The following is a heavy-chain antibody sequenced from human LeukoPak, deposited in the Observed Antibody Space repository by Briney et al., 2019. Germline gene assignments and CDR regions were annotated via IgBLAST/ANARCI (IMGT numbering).Heavy chain of an antibody. Sequence: GRSLRLSCAASGFTFSSYGMHWVRQAPGKGLEWVPVISYDGSNKYYADSMKGRFTISRDNSKNTLYLQMNSLRAEDTAVYYCAKEDYGDPLYYYYYYGMDVWGKGTTVTVSS. CDR3: AKEDYGDPLYYYYYYGMDV. D-gene: IGHD4-17*01. V-gene: IGHV3-30*18. CDR1: GFTFSSYG. CDR2: ISYDGSNK. J-gene: IGHJ6*04.